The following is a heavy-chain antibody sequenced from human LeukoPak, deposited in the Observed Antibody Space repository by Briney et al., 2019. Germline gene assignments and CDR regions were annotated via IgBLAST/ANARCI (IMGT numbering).Heavy chain of an antibody. V-gene: IGHV1-58*02. CDR1: GFTFTSSA. CDR2: TVVGSGNT. J-gene: IGHJ3*02. D-gene: IGHD7-27*01. CDR3: AADHQIFSGAFDI. Sequence: GASVKVSCKASGFTFTSSAMQWVRQARGQRLEWIGWTVVGSGNTNYAQKFQERVTITRDMSTSTAYMELSSLRSEDTAVYYCAADHQIFSGAFDIWGQGTMVTVSS.